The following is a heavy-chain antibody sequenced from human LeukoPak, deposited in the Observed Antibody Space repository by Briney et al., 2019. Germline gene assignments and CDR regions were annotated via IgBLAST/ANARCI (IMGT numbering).Heavy chain of an antibody. Sequence: AGGSLRLACAASGFTVSSYGMRCVRQAPGKWLEWVAVISYDGSNKYYADSVKGRFTISRDNSKNTLYLQMNSLRAEDTAVYYCAKEYGWELLFEVGYWGQGTLVTVSS. CDR1: GFTVSSYG. D-gene: IGHD1-26*01. CDR3: AKEYGWELLFEVGY. J-gene: IGHJ4*02. V-gene: IGHV3-30*18. CDR2: ISYDGSNK.